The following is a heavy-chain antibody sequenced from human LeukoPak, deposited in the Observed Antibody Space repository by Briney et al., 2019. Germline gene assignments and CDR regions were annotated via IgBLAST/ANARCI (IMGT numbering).Heavy chain of an antibody. D-gene: IGHD5-24*01. V-gene: IGHV4-30-4*01. CDR1: DGSIRSADYY. CDR2: IYYSGST. J-gene: IGHJ4*02. Sequence: SETLSLTCTVSDGSIRSADYYWSWIRQPPGKGLEWIGYIYYSGSTYYSPSLKSRVTISVDMSTNQFSLRLTSVTAADTAVYFCARVHRDGYSYLYHSVDYWGQGTLVTVSA. CDR3: ARVHRDGYSYLYHSVDY.